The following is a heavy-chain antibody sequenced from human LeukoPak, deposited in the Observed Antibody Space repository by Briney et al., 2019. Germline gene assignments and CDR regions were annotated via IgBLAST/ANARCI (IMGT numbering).Heavy chain of an antibody. J-gene: IGHJ4*02. CDR1: GASISSGDYY. D-gene: IGHD3-10*01. CDR3: ARFVLGSYYPLNDYFDY. CDR2: IYYSGST. V-gene: IGHV4-30-4*01. Sequence: PSETLSLTCTVSGASISSGDYYWSWIRQPPGKGLEWIGYIYYSGSTYYNPSLKSRVTISVDTSKNQFSLKLSSVTAADTAVYYCARFVLGSYYPLNDYFDYWGQGTLVTVSS.